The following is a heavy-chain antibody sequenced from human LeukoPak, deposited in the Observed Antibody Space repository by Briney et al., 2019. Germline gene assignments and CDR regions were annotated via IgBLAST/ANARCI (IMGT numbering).Heavy chain of an antibody. Sequence: GGSLRLSCAASGFTFSSYWMHWVRQAPGKGLVWVSRINSDGSSTSYADSVKGRFTISRDNAKNTLYLQMNSLRAEDTAVYYCARARPFDDWFDPWGQGTLVTVSS. CDR3: ARARPFDDWFDP. CDR1: GFTFSSYW. J-gene: IGHJ5*02. V-gene: IGHV3-74*01. D-gene: IGHD3-9*01. CDR2: INSDGSST.